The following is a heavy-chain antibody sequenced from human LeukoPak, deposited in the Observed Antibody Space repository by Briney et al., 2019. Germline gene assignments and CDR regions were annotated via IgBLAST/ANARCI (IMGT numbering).Heavy chain of an antibody. J-gene: IGHJ5*02. CDR3: AKPYYDILTGQHWFDP. CDR2: IRYDGSNK. Sequence: PGGSLRLSCAASGFTFSSYGMHWVRQAPGKGLEWVAFIRYDGSNKYYADSVKGRFTISRDNSKNTLYLQMNSLRAEDTAVYYCAKPYYDILTGQHWFDPWGQGTLVTVSS. D-gene: IGHD3-9*01. V-gene: IGHV3-30*02. CDR1: GFTFSSYG.